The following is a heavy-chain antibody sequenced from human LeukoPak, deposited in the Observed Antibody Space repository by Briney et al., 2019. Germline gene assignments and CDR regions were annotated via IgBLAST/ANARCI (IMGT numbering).Heavy chain of an antibody. D-gene: IGHD6-19*01. V-gene: IGHV4-34*01. J-gene: IGHJ4*02. Sequence: PSETLSLTCAVYGGSFSGYYWSWIRQPPGKGLEWIREINHSGSTNYNPSLKSRVTISVDTSKNQFSLKLSSVTAADTAVYYCATRTHSGWYYYWGQGTLVTVSS. CDR1: GGSFSGYY. CDR2: INHSGST. CDR3: ATRTHSGWYYY.